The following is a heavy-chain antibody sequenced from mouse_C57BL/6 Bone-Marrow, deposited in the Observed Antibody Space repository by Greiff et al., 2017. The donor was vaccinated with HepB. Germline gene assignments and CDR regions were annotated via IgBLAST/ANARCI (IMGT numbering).Heavy chain of an antibody. CDR2: ISDGGSYT. J-gene: IGHJ4*01. Sequence: EVKVEESGGGLVKPGGSLKLSCAASGFTFSSYAMSWVRQTPEKRLEWVATISDGGSYTYYPDNVKGRFTISRDNAKNNLYLQMSHLKSEDTAMYYCASGGYYSNYAMDYWGQGTSVTVSS. CDR3: ASGGYYSNYAMDY. CDR1: GFTFSSYA. V-gene: IGHV5-4*03. D-gene: IGHD2-5*01.